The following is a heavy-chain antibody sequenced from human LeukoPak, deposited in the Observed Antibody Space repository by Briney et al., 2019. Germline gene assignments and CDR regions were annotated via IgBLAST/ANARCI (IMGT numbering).Heavy chain of an antibody. CDR3: ATDSGYSYVDS. CDR2: ISGSGGST. CDR1: GFTFSSYA. Sequence: HPGGSLRLSCAASGFTFSSYAMSWVRQAPGKGLEWVSAISGSGGSTKYADSVKGRFTISRDNSKNTLYLQMNSLRAEDTAVYYCATDSGYSYVDSWGQGTLVTVSS. J-gene: IGHJ4*02. D-gene: IGHD5-18*01. V-gene: IGHV3-23*01.